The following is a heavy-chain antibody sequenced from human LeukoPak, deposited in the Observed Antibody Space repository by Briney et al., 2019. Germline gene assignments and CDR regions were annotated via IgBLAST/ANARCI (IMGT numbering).Heavy chain of an antibody. CDR2: IWYDGSNK. Sequence: PGGSLRLSCAASGFTFSSYGMLWVRQAPGKGLEWVAVIWYDGSNKYYADSVKGRFTISRDNSKNTLYLQMNSLRAEDTAVYYCARDGSGYGSGSYYFDYWGQGTLVTVSS. CDR3: ARDGSGYGSGSYYFDY. D-gene: IGHD3-10*01. J-gene: IGHJ4*02. CDR1: GFTFSSYG. V-gene: IGHV3-33*01.